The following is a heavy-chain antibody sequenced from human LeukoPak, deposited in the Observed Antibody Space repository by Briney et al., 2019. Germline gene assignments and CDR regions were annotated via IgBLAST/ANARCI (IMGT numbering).Heavy chain of an antibody. CDR3: AKDNGSGWFDY. CDR1: GFTFNDYA. D-gene: IGHD6-19*01. Sequence: GRSLRLSCAASGFTFNDYAMHWVRQAPGKGLEWVSGISWNSGSIGSADSVKGRFTISRDNAKNSLYLQMNSLRAEDTAFYYCAKDNGSGWFDYWGQGTLVTVSS. CDR2: ISWNSGSI. J-gene: IGHJ4*02. V-gene: IGHV3-9*01.